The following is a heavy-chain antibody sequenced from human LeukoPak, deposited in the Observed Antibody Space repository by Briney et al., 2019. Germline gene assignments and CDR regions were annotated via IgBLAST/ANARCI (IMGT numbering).Heavy chain of an antibody. V-gene: IGHV3-74*01. CDR3: ARSLVRGVIAYFDY. CDR1: GFTVSSNY. CDR2: INSDGSST. Sequence: GGSLRLSCAASGFTVSSNYMSWVRQAPGKGLVWVSRINSDGSSTSYADSVKGRFTISRDNAKNTLYLQMNSLRAEDTAVYYCARSLVRGVIAYFDYWGQGTLVTVSS. D-gene: IGHD3-10*01. J-gene: IGHJ4*02.